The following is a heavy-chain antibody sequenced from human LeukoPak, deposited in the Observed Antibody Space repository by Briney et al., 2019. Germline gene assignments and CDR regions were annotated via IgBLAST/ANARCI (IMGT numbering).Heavy chain of an antibody. Sequence: SETLSLTRTVSGGSISSYYWSSIRQPPGKGLEWIGLIYYSGSTNYNPSLKSRVTISVDTSKNQFSLKLSSVTAADTAVYYCARDHKVRGAYYYYYYGMDVWGQGTTVTVSS. V-gene: IGHV4-59*01. CDR2: IYYSGST. D-gene: IGHD3-10*01. J-gene: IGHJ6*02. CDR3: ARDHKVRGAYYYYYYGMDV. CDR1: GGSISSYY.